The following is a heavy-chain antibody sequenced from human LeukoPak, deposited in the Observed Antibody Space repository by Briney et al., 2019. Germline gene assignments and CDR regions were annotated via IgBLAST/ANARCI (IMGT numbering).Heavy chain of an antibody. J-gene: IGHJ6*02. CDR1: GGSFSGYY. CDR3: ARDGGYSYGHYYYYGMDV. CDR2: INHSGST. V-gene: IGHV4-34*01. D-gene: IGHD5-18*01. Sequence: SETLSLTCAVYGGSFSGYYWSWIRQPPGKGLEWIGEINHSGSTNYNPSLKSRVTISVDTSKNQFSLKLSSVTAADTAVYYCARDGGYSYGHYYYYGMDVWGQGTTVTVSS.